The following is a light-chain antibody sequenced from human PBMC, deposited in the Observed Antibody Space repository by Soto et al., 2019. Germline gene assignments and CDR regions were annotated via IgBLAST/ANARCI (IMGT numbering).Light chain of an antibody. CDR2: GNS. CDR1: SSNIGAGYD. V-gene: IGLV1-40*01. CDR3: QSYDSSLSGWV. J-gene: IGLJ3*02. Sequence: QSVLTQPPSVSGAPGQRVTISCTGSSSNIGAGYDVHWYQQLPGTAPKLLIYGNSNRPSGVPDRFSGSKSGTSASLAITGVQAEDEADYYCQSYDSSLSGWVFGGGTKVTV.